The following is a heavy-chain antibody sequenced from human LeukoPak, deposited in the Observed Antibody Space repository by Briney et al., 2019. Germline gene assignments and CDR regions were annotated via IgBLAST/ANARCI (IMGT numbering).Heavy chain of an antibody. CDR1: GGSISSSSYY. D-gene: IGHD3-9*01. CDR2: IYYSGST. CDR3: ARVGPAIKYDILTGAYLGAFDI. J-gene: IGHJ3*02. V-gene: IGHV4-39*07. Sequence: SETLSLTCTVSGGSISSSSYYWGWIRQPPGKGLEWIGSIYYSGSTYYNPSLKSRVTISVDTSKNQFSLKLSSVTAADTAVYYCARVGPAIKYDILTGAYLGAFDIWGQGTMVTVSS.